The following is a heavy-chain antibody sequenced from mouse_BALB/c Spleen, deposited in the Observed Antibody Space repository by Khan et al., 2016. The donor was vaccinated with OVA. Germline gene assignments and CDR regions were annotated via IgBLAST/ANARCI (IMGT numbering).Heavy chain of an antibody. CDR2: IGPGSGST. CDR1: GYTFTSYW. D-gene: IGHD1-1*01. Sequence: DLVKPGASVKLSCKASGYTFTSYWINWIKQRPGQGLEWIGRIGPGSGSTSYNEMFTGKATLTVDTTSGTAYIQLSSLSSEDSAVYFWATSNYYGSSLYAMDYWGQGTSVTVSS. J-gene: IGHJ4*01. CDR3: ATSNYYGSSLYAMDY. V-gene: IGHV1S41*01.